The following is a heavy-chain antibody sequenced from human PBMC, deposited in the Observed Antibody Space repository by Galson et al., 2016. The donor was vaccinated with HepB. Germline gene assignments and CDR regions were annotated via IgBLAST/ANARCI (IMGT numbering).Heavy chain of an antibody. Sequence: SLRLSCAASGFTFSSYAMTWVRQAPGKGLDWVSTISGSGGETHYADSVKGRFTFSRDNSKNTLYLQMHSLRAEDTAVYYCAKDYYDSSGYRSYWYFDLWGRGTLVTVSS. CDR3: AKDYYDSSGYRSYWYFDL. J-gene: IGHJ2*01. V-gene: IGHV3-23*01. CDR1: GFTFSSYA. D-gene: IGHD3-22*01. CDR2: ISGSGGET.